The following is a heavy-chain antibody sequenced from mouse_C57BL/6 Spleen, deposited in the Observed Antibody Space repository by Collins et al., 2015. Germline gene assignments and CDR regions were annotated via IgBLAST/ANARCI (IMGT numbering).Heavy chain of an antibody. Sequence: VKQSHGKSLEWIGDINPNNGGTIYNQKFKGKATLTVDKSSSTTYMELRSLTSEDTAVYYCARRGYYYGSSWFAYWGQGTLVTVSA. D-gene: IGHD1-1*01. V-gene: IGHV1-18*01. CDR3: ARRGYYYGSSWFAY. CDR2: INPNNGGT. J-gene: IGHJ3*01.